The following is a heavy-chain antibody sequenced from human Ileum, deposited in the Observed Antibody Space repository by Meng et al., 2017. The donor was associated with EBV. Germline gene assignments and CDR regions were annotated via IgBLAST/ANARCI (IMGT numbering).Heavy chain of an antibody. J-gene: IGHJ4*02. CDR3: ARGGWSLDY. V-gene: IGHV4-59*08. CDR2: IYYSGST. Sequence: KLQESGPGLVKPSGTLFLTCTVSGGSISSYYWSWIRQPPGKGLEWIGYIYYSGSTNYHSSLKSRVNISVDTSKNQFSLNLSSVTAADTAVYYCARGGWSLDYWDQGTLVTVSS. CDR1: GGSISSYY. D-gene: IGHD2-15*01.